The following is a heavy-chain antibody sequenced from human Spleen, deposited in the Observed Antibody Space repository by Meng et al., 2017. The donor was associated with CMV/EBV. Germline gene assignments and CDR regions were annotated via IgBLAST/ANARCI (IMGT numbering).Heavy chain of an antibody. V-gene: IGHV3-23*01. CDR3: AKDGVGATVPY. Sequence: GGSLRLSCAASGFTFSSYAMSWVRQAPGKGLEWVSAISGSGGSTYYADSVKGRFTISRDNSKNTLYLQMNSLRAEDTAIYYCAKDGVGATVPYWGQGTRVTVSS. CDR1: GFTFSSYA. D-gene: IGHD1-26*01. J-gene: IGHJ4*02. CDR2: ISGSGGST.